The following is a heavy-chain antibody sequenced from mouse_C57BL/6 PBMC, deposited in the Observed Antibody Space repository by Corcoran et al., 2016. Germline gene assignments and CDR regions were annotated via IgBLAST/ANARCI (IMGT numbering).Heavy chain of an antibody. CDR1: GYTFTDYY. V-gene: IGHV1-26*01. J-gene: IGHJ4*01. CDR2: INPNNGGT. D-gene: IGHD1-1*01. Sequence: EVQLQQSGPELVKPGASVKISCKASGYTFTDYYMNWVKQSHGKSLEWIGDINPNNGGTSYNQKFKGKATLTVDKSSSTAYMELRSLTSEDSAVYYCARGAYYYGSSYAMDYCGQGTPVTVSS. CDR3: ARGAYYYGSSYAMDY.